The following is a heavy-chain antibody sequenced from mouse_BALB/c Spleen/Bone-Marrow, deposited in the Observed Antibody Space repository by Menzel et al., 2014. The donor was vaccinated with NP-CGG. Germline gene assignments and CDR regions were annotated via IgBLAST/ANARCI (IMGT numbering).Heavy chain of an antibody. CDR2: ISGDGRYT. CDR3: ARHAYYDQTEVSFVY. D-gene: IGHD2-4*01. CDR1: GFSFSNYG. V-gene: IGHV5-9-2*01. J-gene: IGHJ3*01. Sequence: DVKLVEPGGGLVKSGGSLKLSCAASGFSFSNYGMSWVRQTPEKRLEWVATISGDGRYTFYSDSVKGRFTISRDKAKNNLYLQLSSLRPEDTALYYCARHAYYDQTEVSFVYWGQGTLVTVSA.